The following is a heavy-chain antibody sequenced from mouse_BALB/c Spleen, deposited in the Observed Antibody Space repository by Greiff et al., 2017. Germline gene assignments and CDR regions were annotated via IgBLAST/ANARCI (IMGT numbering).Heavy chain of an antibody. D-gene: IGHD2-4*01. CDR2: IWAGGST. CDR1: GFSLTSYG. CDR3: ATYYDYDGWFAY. Sequence: QVQLQQSGPGLVAPSQSLSITCTVSGFSLTSYGVHWVRQPPGKGLEWLGVIWAGGSTNYNSALMSRLSISKDNSKSQVFLKMNSLQTDDTAMYYCATYYDYDGWFAYWGQGTLVTVSA. V-gene: IGHV2-9*02. J-gene: IGHJ3*01.